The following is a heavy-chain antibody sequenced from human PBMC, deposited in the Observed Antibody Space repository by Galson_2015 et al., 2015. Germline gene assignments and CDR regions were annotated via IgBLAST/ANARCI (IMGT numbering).Heavy chain of an antibody. CDR3: ARSQAAAGTNYYYYGMDV. J-gene: IGHJ6*02. V-gene: IGHV6-1*01. CDR1: GDSVSSNSAA. Sequence: CAISGDSVSSNSAAWNWIRQSPLRGLEWLGRTYYRSKWYNDYAVSVKSRITINPGTSKNQFSLQLNSVTPEDTAVYYCARSQAAAGTNYYYYGMDVWGQGTTVTVSS. D-gene: IGHD6-13*01. CDR2: TYYRSKWYN.